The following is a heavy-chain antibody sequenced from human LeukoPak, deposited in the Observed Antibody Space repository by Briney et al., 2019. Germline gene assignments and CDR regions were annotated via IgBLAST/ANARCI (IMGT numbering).Heavy chain of an antibody. CDR1: GYTFTSYG. CDR3: ARLAVPVVPAAINWFDP. J-gene: IGHJ5*02. CDR2: ISAYNGNT. Sequence: GASVKVSCKASGYTFTSYGISWVRQAPGQGLEWMGWISAYNGNTNYAQKLQGRVTVTTDTSTSTAYMELRSLRSDDTAVYYCARLAVPVVPAAINWFDPWGQGTLVTVSS. V-gene: IGHV1-18*01. D-gene: IGHD2-2*01.